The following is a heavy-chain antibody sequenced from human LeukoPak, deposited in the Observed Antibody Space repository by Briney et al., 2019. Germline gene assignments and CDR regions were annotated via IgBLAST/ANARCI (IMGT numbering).Heavy chain of an antibody. CDR3: ARDPRITGTELGKNWFDP. J-gene: IGHJ5*02. D-gene: IGHD1-20*01. CDR2: INPSGGST. Sequence: ASVKVSCKASGYTFTSYYMHWVRQAPGQGLEWMGIINPSGGSTNYAQKLQGRVTMTTDTSTSTAYMELRSLRSDDTAVYYCARDPRITGTELGKNWFDPWGQGTLVTVSS. V-gene: IGHV1-46*01. CDR1: GYTFTSYY.